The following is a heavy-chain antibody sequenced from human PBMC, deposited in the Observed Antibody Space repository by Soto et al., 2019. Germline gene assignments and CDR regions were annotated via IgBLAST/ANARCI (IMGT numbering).Heavy chain of an antibody. CDR2: ISPSNDNS. D-gene: IGHD1-7*01. CDR1: GYAFINYA. V-gene: IGHV1-18*01. Sequence: QVQMVQSGAEVKKPGTSVKVSCKASGYAFINYAVTWVRQAPGEGLEWMGWISPSNDNSYSAQKFQDRVTMSTETSSNHIYIGPRRLASDDTAVYYRSKGGGNTGTSDYWGQGTLVTVSS. J-gene: IGHJ4*02. CDR3: SKGGGNTGTSDY.